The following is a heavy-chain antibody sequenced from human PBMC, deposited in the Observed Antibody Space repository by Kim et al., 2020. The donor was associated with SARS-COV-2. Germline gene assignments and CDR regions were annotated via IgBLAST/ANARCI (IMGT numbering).Heavy chain of an antibody. J-gene: IGHJ5*02. V-gene: IGHV1-18*04. D-gene: IGHD1-26*01. CDR2: ISHYNGET. CDR1: GYTFTKYG. Sequence: ASVKVSCKASGYTFTKYGINWVRQVPGQGLEWMGWISHYNGETDYAQKVQGRVTMTTDISTETVYLELRSLRSDDTAIYYCARDLEADASRAGRLGSWGQGTLVTVSS. CDR3: ARDLEADASRAGRLGS.